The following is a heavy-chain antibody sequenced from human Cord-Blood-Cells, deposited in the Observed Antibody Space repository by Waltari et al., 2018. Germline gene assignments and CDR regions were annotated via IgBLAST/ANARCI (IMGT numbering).Heavy chain of an antibody. CDR1: GFTFSSYA. Sequence: EVQLLESGGGLVQPGGSLRLSCAASGFTFSSYAMSWVRQAPGKGLEWGSAIRGSGGSTYYADSVKGRFTISRDNSKNTLYLQMNSLRAEDTAVYYCAKDRGAGTTDGAHAFDIWGQGTMVTVSS. J-gene: IGHJ3*02. D-gene: IGHD1-7*01. V-gene: IGHV3-23*01. CDR3: AKDRGAGTTDGAHAFDI. CDR2: IRGSGGST.